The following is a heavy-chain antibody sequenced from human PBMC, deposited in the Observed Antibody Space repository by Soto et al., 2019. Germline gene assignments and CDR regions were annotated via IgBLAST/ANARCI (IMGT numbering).Heavy chain of an antibody. Sequence: QVQLVQSGAEVKKPGSSVKVSCKASGGTFSSYAISWVRQAPGQGLEWMGGIIPIFGTANYAYKFQGRDTSTADESTSTACMELSSLRSEDTAVYYCARHVPAAGYYYVMDVWGQGTTVTVSS. J-gene: IGHJ6*02. CDR2: IIPIFGTA. CDR3: ARHVPAAGYYYVMDV. V-gene: IGHV1-69*12. CDR1: GGTFSSYA. D-gene: IGHD2-2*01.